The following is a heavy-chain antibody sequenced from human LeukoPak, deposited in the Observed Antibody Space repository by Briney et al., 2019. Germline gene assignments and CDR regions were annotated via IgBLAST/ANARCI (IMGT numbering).Heavy chain of an antibody. J-gene: IGHJ5*02. D-gene: IGHD1-1*01. CDR3: ARGSATGTTRWFDP. V-gene: IGHV4-34*01. CDR1: GGSFSGYY. Sequence: PSETLSLTCAVYGGSFSGYYWSWIRQPPGKGLEWIGEINHSGSTNYNPSLKSRVTISVDTSKNQFSLKLSSVTAADTAVYCCARGSATGTTRWFDPWGQGTLVTVSS. CDR2: INHSGST.